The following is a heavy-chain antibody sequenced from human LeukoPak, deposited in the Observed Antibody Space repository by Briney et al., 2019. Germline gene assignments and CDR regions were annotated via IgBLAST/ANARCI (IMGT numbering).Heavy chain of an antibody. D-gene: IGHD4-23*01. CDR2: ISGSGGST. J-gene: IGHJ4*02. Sequence: GGSLRLSCAASGFTFSSYAMSWVRQAPGKGLEWVSAISGSGGSTYYADSVKGRFTISRDNAKNSLYLQMNSLRAEDTAVYYCARDYGGNSPYYFDYWGQGTLVTVSS. CDR3: ARDYGGNSPYYFDY. V-gene: IGHV3-23*01. CDR1: GFTFSSYA.